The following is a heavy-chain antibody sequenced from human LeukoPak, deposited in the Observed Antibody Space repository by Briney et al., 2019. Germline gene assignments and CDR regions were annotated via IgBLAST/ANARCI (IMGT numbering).Heavy chain of an antibody. CDR2: ISSSSSYI. J-gene: IGHJ5*02. D-gene: IGHD3-16*02. V-gene: IGHV3-21*01. CDR3: ARTNPYVWGSYRYRIDWFDP. CDR1: GSTFSS. Sequence: GGSLRLSCAASGSTFSSMNWVRQAPGKGLEWVSSISSSSSYIYYADSVKGRFTISRDNAKNSLYLQMNSLGAEDTAVYYCARTNPYVWGSYRYRIDWFDPWGQGTLVTVSS.